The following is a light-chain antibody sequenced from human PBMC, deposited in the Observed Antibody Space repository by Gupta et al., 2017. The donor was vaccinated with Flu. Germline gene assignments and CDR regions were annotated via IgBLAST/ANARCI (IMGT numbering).Light chain of an antibody. CDR1: QSISSY. V-gene: IGKV1-39*01. J-gene: IGKJ1*01. CDR3: QQSYSTPST. Sequence: DIQMTQSPSSLSASVGDRVTITCRASQSISSYLNWYQQKPGKAPKLLIYAASRVQSGVPSRFSGSGSGTDFTLTISRLQPEDFATYYCQQSYSTPSTFGQGTKVEIK. CDR2: AAS.